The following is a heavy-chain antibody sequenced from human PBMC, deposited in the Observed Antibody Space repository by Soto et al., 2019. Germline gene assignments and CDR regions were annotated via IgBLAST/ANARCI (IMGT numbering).Heavy chain of an antibody. J-gene: IGHJ4*02. CDR3: ARVAVMFGDYRNVDS. CDR1: GFTFSSYA. CDR2: ISSNGGNT. Sequence: EVQLLASGGGLVQPGGSLSLSCAASGFTFSSYALTWVRQAPGKGLEWVSAISSNGGNTYYAASVKGRFTLSRDNSKNSLYMQMNSLRAEDTAVYYCARVAVMFGDYRNVDSGGQGPLVTVSS. D-gene: IGHD4-4*01. V-gene: IGHV3-23*01.